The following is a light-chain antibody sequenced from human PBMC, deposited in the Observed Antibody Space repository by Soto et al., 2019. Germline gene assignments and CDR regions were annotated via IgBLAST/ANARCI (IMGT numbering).Light chain of an antibody. J-gene: IGKJ1*01. CDR1: QSIGSW. Sequence: DIQMTQSPSTLSASVGDRVTITCRASQSIGSWLAWFQQKPGKAPKVLIYKASNLESGVPSRFSGSGSGTAFTLTISSLQSDDFATYYCQHYYGYSWTFGQGTKVDIK. V-gene: IGKV1-5*03. CDR2: KAS. CDR3: QHYYGYSWT.